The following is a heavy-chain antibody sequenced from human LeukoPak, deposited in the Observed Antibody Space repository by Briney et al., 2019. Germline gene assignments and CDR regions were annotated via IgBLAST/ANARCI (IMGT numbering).Heavy chain of an antibody. CDR1: GFTFSSYG. V-gene: IGHV3-30*18. D-gene: IGHD5-12*01. J-gene: IGHJ4*02. Sequence: GGSLRLSCAASGFTFSSYGMHWVRQAPGKGLEWVAVISYDGSNKYYADSVKGRFTISRDNSKNTLYLQMNSLRAEDTAVYYCAKDEVNSGYDFYFDYWGQGTRVTVSS. CDR3: AKDEVNSGYDFYFDY. CDR2: ISYDGSNK.